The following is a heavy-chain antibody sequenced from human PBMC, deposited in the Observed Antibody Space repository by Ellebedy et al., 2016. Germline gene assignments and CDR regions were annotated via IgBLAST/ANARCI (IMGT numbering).Heavy chain of an antibody. Sequence: GGSLRLSXAASGFSFSTFWMHWVRQTPGKGLVWVSRVDSGGTTTTYADSVKGRFTISRDNAKNTLFLQMNSLRAEDTGIYYCTTYIVVGGYYDRWGQGTLVTVSS. CDR1: GFSFSTFW. CDR3: TTYIVVGGYYDR. D-gene: IGHD5-12*01. J-gene: IGHJ4*02. CDR2: VDSGGTTT. V-gene: IGHV3-74*01.